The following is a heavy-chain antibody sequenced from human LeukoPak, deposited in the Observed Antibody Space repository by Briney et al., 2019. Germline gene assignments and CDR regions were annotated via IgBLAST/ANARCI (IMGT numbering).Heavy chain of an antibody. CDR1: GGSFSGYY. Sequence: SETLSLACAVYGGSFSGYYWSWIRQPPGKGLEWIGEINHSGSTNYNPSLKSRVTISVDTSKNQFSLKLSSVTVADTAVYYCARGPPPGYYDSSGNHNWGQGTLVTVSS. J-gene: IGHJ4*02. V-gene: IGHV4-34*01. CDR3: ARGPPPGYYDSSGNHN. CDR2: INHSGST. D-gene: IGHD3-22*01.